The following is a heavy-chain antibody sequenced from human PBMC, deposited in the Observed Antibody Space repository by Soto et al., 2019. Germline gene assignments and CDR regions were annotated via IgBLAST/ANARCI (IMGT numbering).Heavy chain of an antibody. CDR1: GYTFTSYA. D-gene: IGHD1-26*01. V-gene: IGHV1-3*01. CDR3: ARDWEGRVGNFDY. Sequence: ASVKVSCKASGYTFTSYAMHWVRQAPGQRLEWMGWINAGNGNTKYSQKFQGRVTITRDTSASTAYMELSSLRSEDTAVYYCARDWEGRVGNFDYWGQGTLVTVSS. J-gene: IGHJ4*02. CDR2: INAGNGNT.